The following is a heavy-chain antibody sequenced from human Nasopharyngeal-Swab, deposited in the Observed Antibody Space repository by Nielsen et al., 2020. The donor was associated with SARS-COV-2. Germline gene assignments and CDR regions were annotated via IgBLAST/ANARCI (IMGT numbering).Heavy chain of an antibody. Sequence: SETLSLTCTVSGGSISSYYWSWIRQPAGKGLEWIGRIYTSGSTNYNPSLKSRVTMSVDTSKNQFSLKLSSVTAADTAVYYCARGLIVVVTPDGSFDYWGQGTLVTVSS. CDR3: ARGLIVVVTPDGSFDY. D-gene: IGHD3-22*01. V-gene: IGHV4-4*07. J-gene: IGHJ4*02. CDR1: GGSISSYY. CDR2: IYTSGST.